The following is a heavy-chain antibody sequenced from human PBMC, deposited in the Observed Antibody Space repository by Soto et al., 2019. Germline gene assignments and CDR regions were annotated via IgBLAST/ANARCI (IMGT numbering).Heavy chain of an antibody. V-gene: IGHV1-18*01. D-gene: IGHD1-1*01. J-gene: IGHJ6*02. CDR2: VSGYNGDT. CDR1: GYTFSRYG. Sequence: ASVKVSCKASGYTFSRYGISWVRQAPGQGLEWMGWVSGYNGDTKYAQKVQGRVTMTIDTSTYTAYMELRSLTSDDTAKYYCAKNGQPTYYYYGMDVSGQGTTVTVSS. CDR3: AKNGQPTYYYYGMDV.